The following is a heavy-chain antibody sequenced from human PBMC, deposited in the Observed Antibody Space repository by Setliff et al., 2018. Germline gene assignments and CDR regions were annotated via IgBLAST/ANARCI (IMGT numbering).Heavy chain of an antibody. D-gene: IGHD3-22*01. CDR3: AADTFDSNAQAFDY. J-gene: IGHJ4*02. V-gene: IGHV3-15*01. CDR1: GFTFDNYW. CDR2: VTAGGTT. Sequence: GGSLRLSCVASGFTFDNYWMNWVRQAPGKGLEWVGRVTAGGTTNYAAPVKGRFTISRDDSKDTLYLQLNSLNTEDTAVYYCAADTFDSNAQAFDYWGQGTLVTVSS.